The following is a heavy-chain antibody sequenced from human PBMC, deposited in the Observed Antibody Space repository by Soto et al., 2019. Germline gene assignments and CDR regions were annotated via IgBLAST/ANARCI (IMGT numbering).Heavy chain of an antibody. CDR3: ARVNCVPSNCYNLYYGRDV. V-gene: IGHV3-7*04. J-gene: IGHJ6*02. D-gene: IGHD2-2*02. CDR1: GFTFSDSW. CDR2: MKHDGGET. Sequence: GGSLRLSCAASGFTFSDSWMTWFRQAPGKGLEWVADMKHDGGETYYVDSVKGRFTISRDNAKVSLYLQMNSLRVEDTAVYYCARVNCVPSNCYNLYYGRDVWGQGTTVTVSS.